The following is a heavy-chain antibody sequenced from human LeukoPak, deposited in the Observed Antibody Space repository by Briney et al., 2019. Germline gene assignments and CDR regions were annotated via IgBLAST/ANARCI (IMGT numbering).Heavy chain of an antibody. CDR3: AREATYYYGSGSLDRFHY. CDR1: GYTFTSYY. Sequence: ASVKVSCKASGYTFTSYYMHWVRQAPGQGLEWMGIINPSGGSTSYAQKFQGRVTMTRDTSTSSVYMELSSLRSEDTAVYYCAREATYYYGSGSLDRFHYWGQGTLVTVSS. J-gene: IGHJ4*02. V-gene: IGHV1-46*03. CDR2: INPSGGST. D-gene: IGHD3-10*01.